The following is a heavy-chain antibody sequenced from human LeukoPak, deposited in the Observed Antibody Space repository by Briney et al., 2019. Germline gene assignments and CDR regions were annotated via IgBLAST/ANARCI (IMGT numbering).Heavy chain of an antibody. Sequence: SETLSLACTVSDYSISSGYGYYWGWIRQPPGKGLEWIGNIYHSGITYYNHFNSSLNSRVTISIDTSKNQFSLRLTSVTPADAAVYFCATLVSTRYYFDYWGQGTLVTVSS. CDR1: DYSISSGYGYY. V-gene: IGHV4-38-2*02. J-gene: IGHJ4*02. CDR3: ATLVSTRYYFDY. CDR2: IYHSGIT. D-gene: IGHD5/OR15-5a*01.